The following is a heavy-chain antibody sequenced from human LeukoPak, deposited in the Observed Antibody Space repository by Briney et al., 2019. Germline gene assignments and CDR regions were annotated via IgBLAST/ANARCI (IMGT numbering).Heavy chain of an antibody. J-gene: IGHJ4*02. Sequence: GGSLRLSCAVSGFIVRDYYMSWVRQARGKGLEGGGLIRDRGEALYADLARGRFPISRDESEHIFYLQMNSLRVEDTAVYFCARDRAANEDWGECELWGQGTPVIVSS. CDR3: ARDRAANEDWGECEL. D-gene: IGHD1-26*01. CDR1: GFIVRDYY. V-gene: IGHV3-66*03. CDR2: IRDRGEA.